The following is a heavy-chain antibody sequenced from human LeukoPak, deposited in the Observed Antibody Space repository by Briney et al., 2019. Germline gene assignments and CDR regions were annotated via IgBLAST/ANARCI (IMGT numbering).Heavy chain of an antibody. D-gene: IGHD3-3*01. V-gene: IGHV4-34*01. CDR3: ARGSRYYDFWSGYSNFDY. J-gene: IGHJ4*02. CDR1: GGSFSGYY. Sequence: SETLSLTCAVYGGSFSGYYWSRIRQPPGKGLEWIGEINHSGSTNYNPSLKSRVTISVDTSKNQFSLKLSSVTAADTAVYYCARGSRYYDFWSGYSNFDYWGQGTLVTVSS. CDR2: INHSGST.